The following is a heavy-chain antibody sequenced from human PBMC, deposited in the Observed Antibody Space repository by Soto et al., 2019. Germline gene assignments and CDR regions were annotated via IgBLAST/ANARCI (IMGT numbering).Heavy chain of an antibody. CDR2: IIPIFGPA. Sequence: HVQLVQSGAEVKKPGSSVKVSCKASGGTLSRSAISWVRQAHGQGLEWMGGIIPIFGPAIYAQKFRGRVSIIADASTRTAYMEMSSLRSEDTAVYYCGTGSSWTKVEAWGQGTLVTVS. V-gene: IGHV1-69*01. CDR1: GGTLSRSA. D-gene: IGHD6-13*01. CDR3: GTGSSWTKVEA. J-gene: IGHJ5*02.